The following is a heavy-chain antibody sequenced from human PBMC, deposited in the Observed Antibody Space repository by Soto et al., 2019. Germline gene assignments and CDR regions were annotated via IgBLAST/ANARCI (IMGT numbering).Heavy chain of an antibody. CDR3: AKDSPDDSSGYYYLPHPYGMDV. V-gene: IGHV3-23*01. D-gene: IGHD3-22*01. J-gene: IGHJ6*02. CDR2: ISGSGGST. CDR1: GFTFSSYA. Sequence: PGGSLRLSCAASGFTFSSYAMSWVRQAPGKGLEWVSAISGSGGSTYYADSVKGRFTISRDNSKNTLYLQMNSLRAEDTAVYYCAKDSPDDSSGYYYLPHPYGMDVWGQGTTVTVSS.